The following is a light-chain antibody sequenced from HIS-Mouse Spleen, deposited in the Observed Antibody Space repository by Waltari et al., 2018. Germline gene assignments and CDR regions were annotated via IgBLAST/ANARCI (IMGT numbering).Light chain of an antibody. CDR3: QSADSSGTGWV. CDR2: KDS. CDR1: ALPKQY. J-gene: IGLJ3*02. V-gene: IGLV3-25*03. Sequence: SYELTQPPSVSVSPGQTARITCSGDALPKQYAYWYQQKPGQAPVLVIYKDSERPSGIPGGFSGSSSGKTVTLNISGVQAEDEADYYCQSADSSGTGWVFGGGTKLTVL.